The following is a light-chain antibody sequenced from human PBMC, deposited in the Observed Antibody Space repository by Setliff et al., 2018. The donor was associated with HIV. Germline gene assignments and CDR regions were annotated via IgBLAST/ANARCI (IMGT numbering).Light chain of an antibody. V-gene: IGLV2-14*01. CDR2: EVS. Sequence: QSVLTQPASVSGSPGQSITISCTGTSSDVGGSNYVSWYQQHPGKAPKLMIYEVSNRPSWVSNRFSGSKSGNTASLTISGLQAEDEADYYCSSYTSSSTLVFGTGTKVTVL. J-gene: IGLJ1*01. CDR1: SSDVGGSNY. CDR3: SSYTSSSTLV.